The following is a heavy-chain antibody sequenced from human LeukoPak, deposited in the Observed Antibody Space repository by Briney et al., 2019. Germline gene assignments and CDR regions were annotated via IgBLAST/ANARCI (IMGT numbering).Heavy chain of an antibody. Sequence: GGSLSLSCAVSGFSSSSYWMDCVRQAQGKGREWVANKKHDGSDQYYVHSVKGRFTISRDNAKNLLYLQMSSMRVEDTAIYYCARDKYGAYSDFWGQGTLVTVSS. V-gene: IGHV3-7*04. CDR3: ARDKYGAYSDF. CDR2: KKHDGSDQ. J-gene: IGHJ4*02. D-gene: IGHD4/OR15-4a*01. CDR1: GFSSSSYW.